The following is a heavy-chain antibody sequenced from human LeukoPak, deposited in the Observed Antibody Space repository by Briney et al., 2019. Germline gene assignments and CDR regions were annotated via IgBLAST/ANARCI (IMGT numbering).Heavy chain of an antibody. CDR3: ARHLIRIVGATRDWFDP. CDR2: IYYSGST. J-gene: IGHJ5*02. Sequence: SETLSLTCTVSGGSISSSSYYWGWIRQPPGKGLEWIGSIYYSGSTYYNPSLKSRVTISVDTSKNQFSLKLSSVTAADTAVYYCARHLIRIVGATRDWFDPWGQGTLVTDSS. V-gene: IGHV4-39*01. D-gene: IGHD1-26*01. CDR1: GGSISSSSYY.